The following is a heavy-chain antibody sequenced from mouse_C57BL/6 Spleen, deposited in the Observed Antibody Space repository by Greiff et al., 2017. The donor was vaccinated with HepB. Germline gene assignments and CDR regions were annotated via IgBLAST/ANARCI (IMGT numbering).Heavy chain of an antibody. CDR2: IYPGSGST. J-gene: IGHJ1*03. CDR3: ARKDYDYDEGYWYFDV. V-gene: IGHV1-55*01. D-gene: IGHD2-4*01. CDR1: GYTFTSYW. Sequence: QVQLQQPGAELVKPGASVKMSCKASGYTFTSYWITWVKQRPGQGLEWIGDIYPGSGSTNYNKKFKSKATLTVDTSSSTAYMQLSSLTSEDSAVYYCARKDYDYDEGYWYFDVWGTGTTVTVSS.